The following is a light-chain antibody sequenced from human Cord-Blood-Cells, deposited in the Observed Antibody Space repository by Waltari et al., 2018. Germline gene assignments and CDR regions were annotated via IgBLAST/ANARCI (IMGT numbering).Light chain of an antibody. CDR3: QKYNSAPPT. CDR2: AAS. CDR1: QGISNY. Sequence: DIQITQSPSSLSASVGDIVTITCRASQGISNYFAWYQQKPGKVPKLLIYAASTLQSGVPSRFSGSGSGTDFTLTISSLQPEDVATYYCQKYNSAPPTFGQGTKVEIK. V-gene: IGKV1-27*01. J-gene: IGKJ1*01.